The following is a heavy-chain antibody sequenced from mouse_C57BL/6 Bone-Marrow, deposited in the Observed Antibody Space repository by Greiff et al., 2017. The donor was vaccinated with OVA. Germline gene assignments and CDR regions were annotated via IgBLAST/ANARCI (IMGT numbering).Heavy chain of an antibody. V-gene: IGHV1-63*01. J-gene: IGHJ3*01. CDR2: IYPGGGYT. D-gene: IGHD1-1*01. CDR1: GYTFTNYW. Sequence: VKLQQSGAELVRPGTSVKMSCKASGYTFTNYWIGWAKQRPGHGLEWIGDIYPGGGYTNYNEKFKGKATLTADKSSSTAYMQFSSPTSEDSAIDYCALLLRYSWFAYWGQGTLVTVSA. CDR3: ALLLRYSWFAY.